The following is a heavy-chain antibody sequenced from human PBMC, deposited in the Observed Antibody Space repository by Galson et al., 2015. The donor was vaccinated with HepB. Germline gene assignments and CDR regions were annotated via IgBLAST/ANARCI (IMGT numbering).Heavy chain of an antibody. CDR2: IKSKTDGGTT. V-gene: IGHV3-15*01. Sequence: SLRLSCAASGFTFSNAWMSWVRQAPGKGLEWVGRIKSKTDGGTTDYAAPVKGRFTISRDDSKNTLYLQMNSLKTEDTAVYYCTTVWVGGWPGDWYFDLWGRGTLVTVSS. J-gene: IGHJ2*01. CDR3: TTVWVGGWPGDWYFDL. D-gene: IGHD6-19*01. CDR1: GFTFSNAW.